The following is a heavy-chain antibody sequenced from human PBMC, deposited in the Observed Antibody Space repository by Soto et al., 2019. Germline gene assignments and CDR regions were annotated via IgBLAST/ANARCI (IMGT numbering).Heavy chain of an antibody. J-gene: IGHJ4*02. CDR1: GFSLSTSGVG. V-gene: IGHV2-5*02. D-gene: IGHD6-13*01. Sequence: QITLKESGPTLVKPTQTLTLTCTFSGFSLSTSGVGVGWIRQPPGKALEWLALIYWDDDKRYSPSLKSRLTITKDTSKNQVVLTMTNMDPVDTATYYCAHRLRIGGRRAAAEPHRPFDYWGQGTLVTVSS. CDR2: IYWDDDK. CDR3: AHRLRIGGRRAAAEPHRPFDY.